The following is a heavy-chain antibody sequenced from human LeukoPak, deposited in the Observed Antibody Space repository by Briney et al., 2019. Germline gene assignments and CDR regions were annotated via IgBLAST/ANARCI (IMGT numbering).Heavy chain of an antibody. V-gene: IGHV3-7*01. CDR2: IKQDGSQK. D-gene: IGHD6-25*01. J-gene: IGHJ4*02. Sequence: GGSLRLSCAASGFTFSTYWMSWVRQAPGKGLEWVANIKQDGSQKYYVDSVKGRFTISRDNAKNTLYLQMNSLRGEDTAVYYCAREILAAGGEDYWGQGTLVTVSS. CDR1: GFTFSTYW. CDR3: AREILAAGGEDY.